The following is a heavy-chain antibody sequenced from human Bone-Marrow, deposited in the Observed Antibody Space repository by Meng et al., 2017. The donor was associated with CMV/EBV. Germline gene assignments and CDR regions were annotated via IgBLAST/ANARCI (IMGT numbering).Heavy chain of an antibody. J-gene: IGHJ4*02. CDR2: IIPIFGTA. D-gene: IGHD2-2*02. CDR3: AREASCSSTSCYTMVYFDY. Sequence: SVKVSCKASGGTFSSYAISWVRQAPGQGLEWMGGIIPIFGTANYAQKFQGRVTITTDESTSTAYMGLSSLRSDDTAVYYCAREASCSSTSCYTMVYFDYWGQGTLVTVSS. V-gene: IGHV1-69*05. CDR1: GGTFSSYA.